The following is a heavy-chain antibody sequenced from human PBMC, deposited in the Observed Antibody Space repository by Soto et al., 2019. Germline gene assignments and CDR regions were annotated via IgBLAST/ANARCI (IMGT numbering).Heavy chain of an antibody. CDR2: ISGGDDST. CDR3: AKSLGGSYSFDY. V-gene: IGHV3-23*01. J-gene: IGHJ4*02. CDR1: GFPFSSYA. Sequence: GGSLRLSCAASGFPFSSYAMTWVRQAPGKGLEWVLLISGGDDSTYYADSVKGRFTISRDNSKNTLYLRMNSLRAEDTAVYYCAKSLGGSYSFDYWGRGTLVTVSS. D-gene: IGHD3-16*01.